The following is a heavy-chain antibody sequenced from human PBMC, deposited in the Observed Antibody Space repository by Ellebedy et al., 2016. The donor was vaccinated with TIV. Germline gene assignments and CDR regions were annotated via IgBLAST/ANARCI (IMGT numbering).Heavy chain of an antibody. J-gene: IGHJ6*02. V-gene: IGHV1-8*03. D-gene: IGHD2-2*01. CDR1: GYTFTSYD. CDR2: MNPNSGNT. Sequence: AASVKVSCKASGYTFTSYDINWVRQATGQGLAWMGWMNPNSGNTGYAQKFQGRVTITADESTSTAYMELSSLRSEDTAVYYCATGQPARLAPDPPASMGDYYYGMDVWGQGTTVTVSS. CDR3: ATGQPARLAPDPPASMGDYYYGMDV.